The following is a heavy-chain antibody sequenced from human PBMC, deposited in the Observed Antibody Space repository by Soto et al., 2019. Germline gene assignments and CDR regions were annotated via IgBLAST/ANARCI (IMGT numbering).Heavy chain of an antibody. D-gene: IGHD3-16*02. CDR2: ISSSSSYI. Sequence: EVQLVESGGGLVKPGGSLRLSCAASGFTFSSYSRNWVRQAPGKGLEWVSSISSSSSYIYYADSVKGRFTISRDNAKNSLYLQMNSLRAEDTAVYYCAKEAGELSTRSFDYWGQGTLVTVSS. V-gene: IGHV3-21*01. CDR1: GFTFSSYS. J-gene: IGHJ4*02. CDR3: AKEAGELSTRSFDY.